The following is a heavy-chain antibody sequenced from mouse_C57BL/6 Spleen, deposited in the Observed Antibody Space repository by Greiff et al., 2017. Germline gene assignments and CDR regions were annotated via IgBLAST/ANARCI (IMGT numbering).Heavy chain of an antibody. J-gene: IGHJ1*03. CDR3: ARRGYGSRGDWYFDV. Sequence: QVQLQQSGAELVKPGASVKMSCKASGYTFTTYPIEWMKQNHGKSLEWIGNFHPYNDDTKYNEKFKGKATLTVEKSSSTVYLELSRLTSDDSAVYCCARRGYGSRGDWYFDVWGTGTTVTVSS. CDR2: FHPYNDDT. CDR1: GYTFTTYP. V-gene: IGHV1-47*01. D-gene: IGHD1-1*01.